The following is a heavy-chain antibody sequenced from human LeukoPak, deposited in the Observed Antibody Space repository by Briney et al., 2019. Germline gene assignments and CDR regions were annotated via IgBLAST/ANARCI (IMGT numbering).Heavy chain of an antibody. D-gene: IGHD5-18*01. CDR2: IRSKAYGGTT. CDR1: GFTFGDYA. J-gene: IGHJ4*02. CDR3: TRSAGPRGYSYGYEDY. V-gene: IGHV3-49*04. Sequence: GRSLGLSCTASGFTFGDYAMSWVRQAPGKGLEWVGFIRSKAYGGTTEYAASVKGRFTISRDDSKSIAYLQMNSLKTEDTAVYYYTRSAGPRGYSYGYEDYWGQGTLVTVSS.